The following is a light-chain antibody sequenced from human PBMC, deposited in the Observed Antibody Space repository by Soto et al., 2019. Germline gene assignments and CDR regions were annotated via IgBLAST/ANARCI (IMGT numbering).Light chain of an antibody. CDR1: QSVSSN. J-gene: IGKJ4*01. CDR2: DVS. CDR3: QQYHDWPLT. Sequence: EIVMTQSPATLSVSPGERATLSCRASQSVSSNFAWYQQRPAQAPRLLIYDVSTRATGVPTRFSGSGSGTEFTLNISSLQSEDFAVYYCQQYHDWPLTFGGGTMVEIK. V-gene: IGKV3D-15*01.